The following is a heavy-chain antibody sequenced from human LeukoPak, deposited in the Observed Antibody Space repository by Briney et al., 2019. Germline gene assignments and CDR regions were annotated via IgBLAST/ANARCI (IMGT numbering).Heavy chain of an antibody. CDR2: IYYSGST. CDR3: ARVVLGAAARYYYMDV. D-gene: IGHD6-13*01. J-gene: IGHJ6*03. Sequence: SETLSLTCTVSGGSISSSSYYWGWIRQPPGKGLEWIGSIYYSGSTYYNPSLKSRVTISVDTSKNQFSLKLNSVTAADTAVYYCARVVLGAAARYYYMDVWGKGTKVTVSS. CDR1: GGSISSSSYY. V-gene: IGHV4-39*07.